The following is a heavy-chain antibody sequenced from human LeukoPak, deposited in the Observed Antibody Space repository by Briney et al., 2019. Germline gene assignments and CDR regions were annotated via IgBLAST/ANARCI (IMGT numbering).Heavy chain of an antibody. CDR3: ARERLAAADY. CDR2: ISSSSSTI. D-gene: IGHD6-13*01. CDR1: GFTFSSYS. V-gene: IGHV3-48*01. J-gene: IGHJ4*02. Sequence: PGGSLRLSCAASGFTFSSYSMNWVRQAPGKGLEWVSYISSSSSTIYYADSVKGRFTISRDNAKNSLYLQMNSLRAEDTAVYYCARERLAAADYWGQGTLVTVSP.